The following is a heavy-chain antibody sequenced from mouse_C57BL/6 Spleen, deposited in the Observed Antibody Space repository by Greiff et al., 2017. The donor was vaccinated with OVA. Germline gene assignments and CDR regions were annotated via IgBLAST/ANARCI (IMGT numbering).Heavy chain of an antibody. D-gene: IGHD1-1*01. CDR1: GFTFSDYY. CDR3: ARGGYYGSSYEYFDY. Sequence: EVKLVESEGGLVQPGSSMKLSCTASGFTFSDYYMAWVRQVPEKGLEWVANINYDGSSTYYLDSLKSRFIISRDNAKNILYLQMSSLKSEDTATYYCARGGYYGSSYEYFDYWGQGTTLTVSS. V-gene: IGHV5-16*01. J-gene: IGHJ2*01. CDR2: INYDGSST.